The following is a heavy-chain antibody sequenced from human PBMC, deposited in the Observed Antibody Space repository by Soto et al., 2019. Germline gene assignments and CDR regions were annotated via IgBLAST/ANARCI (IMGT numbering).Heavy chain of an antibody. J-gene: IGHJ4*02. V-gene: IGHV1-8*01. CDR1: GYTFTSHD. Sequence: QVQLVQSGAELKKSGASVKVSCKASGYTFTSHDINWVRQATGQGLEWMGWMNPNSGNTGYAQKCQGRVTMTRNTSISTAYMELSNLRSEDTAVYYCARWDYGYYARFDYWGQGTLVTVSS. D-gene: IGHD4-17*01. CDR3: ARWDYGYYARFDY. CDR2: MNPNSGNT.